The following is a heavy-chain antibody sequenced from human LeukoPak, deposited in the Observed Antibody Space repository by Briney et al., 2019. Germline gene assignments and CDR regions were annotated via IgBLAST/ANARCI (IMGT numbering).Heavy chain of an antibody. Sequence: SETLSLTCTVSGGSISNYYWSWIRQPPGKGLEWIGYIYYSGSTKYNPSLKSRVTISVDTSKNQFSLRLSSVTAADTAVYYCARAGGKWVGEEGYFYYMDVWGKGTTVTISS. V-gene: IGHV4-59*01. J-gene: IGHJ6*03. CDR2: IYYSGST. CDR1: GGSISNYY. CDR3: ARAGGKWVGEEGYFYYMDV. D-gene: IGHD3-10*01.